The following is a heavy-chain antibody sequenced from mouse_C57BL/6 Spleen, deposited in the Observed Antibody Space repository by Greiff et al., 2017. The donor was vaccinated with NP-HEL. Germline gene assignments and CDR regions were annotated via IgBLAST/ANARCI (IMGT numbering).Heavy chain of an antibody. CDR2: IYPRDGST. CDR3: ARRREGDY. Sequence: VQLVESGPELVKPGASVKLSCKASGYTFTSYDINWVKQRPGQGLEWIGWIYPRDGSTKYNEKFKGKATLTVDTSSSTAYMELHSLTSEDSAVYFCARRREGDYWGQGTTLTVSS. J-gene: IGHJ2*01. CDR1: GYTFTSYD. V-gene: IGHV1-85*01.